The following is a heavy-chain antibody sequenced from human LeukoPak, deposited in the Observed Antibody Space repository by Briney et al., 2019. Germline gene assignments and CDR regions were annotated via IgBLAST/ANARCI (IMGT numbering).Heavy chain of an antibody. Sequence: PGGSLRLSCAASGFTFSDYDMHLVRQSSGKGLEWVSVFSSGGNTDYAGSVKGRFTISRNNAQNSVSLQLDSLRADDTAVYYCARGGYQLVPGIYYFDSWGQGTLVTVSS. J-gene: IGHJ4*02. V-gene: IGHV3-13*01. CDR2: FSSGGNT. D-gene: IGHD6-6*01. CDR1: GFTFSDYD. CDR3: ARGGYQLVPGIYYFDS.